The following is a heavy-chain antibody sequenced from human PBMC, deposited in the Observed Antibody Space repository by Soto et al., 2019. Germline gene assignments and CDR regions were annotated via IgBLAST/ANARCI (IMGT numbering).Heavy chain of an antibody. CDR1: GGSISSSSYF. J-gene: IGHJ4*02. V-gene: IGHV4-39*01. D-gene: IGHD3-9*01. Sequence: PSETLSLTCTVSGGSISSSSYFWGWIRQPPGKGLEWIGSIYYSGGTYYNPSLKSRVTISVDTSKNQFSLKLSSVTAADTAVYNCASVNILTGYYIDHWGQGTLVTVSS. CDR2: IYYSGGT. CDR3: ASVNILTGYYIDH.